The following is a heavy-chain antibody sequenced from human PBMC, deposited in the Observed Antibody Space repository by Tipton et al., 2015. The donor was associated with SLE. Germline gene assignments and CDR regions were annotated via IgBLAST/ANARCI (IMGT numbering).Heavy chain of an antibody. CDR2: ISGSGGST. CDR3: AKDEKGSDFWSR. CDR1: GFTFSSYA. D-gene: IGHD3-3*01. Sequence: SLRLSCAASGFTFSSYAMSWVRQAPGKGLEWVSAISGSGGSTYYADSVKGRFTISRDNSKNTLYLQMNSLRAEDTAVYYCAKDEKGSDFWSRWGQGTLVTVSS. V-gene: IGHV3-23*01. J-gene: IGHJ4*02.